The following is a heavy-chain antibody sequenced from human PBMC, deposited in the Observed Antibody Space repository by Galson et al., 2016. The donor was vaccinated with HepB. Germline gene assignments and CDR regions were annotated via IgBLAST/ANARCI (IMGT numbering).Heavy chain of an antibody. CDR3: ARGVNWNDRIYYGMDV. D-gene: IGHD1-1*01. V-gene: IGHV4-34*01. CDR1: GASFSGYY. Sequence: ETLSLTCTVYGASFSGYYWSWIRQSPGKGLEWIGEINHHGTTKDNPSLKSRLTISIDTSKNQFSLRLASVTAADTAVYFCARGVNWNDRIYYGMDVWGQGTTVTVSS. CDR2: INHHGTT. J-gene: IGHJ6*02.